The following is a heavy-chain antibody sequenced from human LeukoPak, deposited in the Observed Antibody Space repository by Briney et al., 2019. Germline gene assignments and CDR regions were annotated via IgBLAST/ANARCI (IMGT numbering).Heavy chain of an antibody. CDR1: GGSINDYY. CDR2: VFTSGST. CDR3: AREYSNGWYVFDY. V-gene: IGHV4-4*07. Sequence: SETLSLTCTVSGGSINDYYWSWIRQPAGKGLQWIGRVFTSGSTNYNPSLKSRVTMSIDTSKNQCSLRLTSVNPTDTAMYYCAREYSNGWYVFDYWGQGTLLTVSS. D-gene: IGHD6-19*01. J-gene: IGHJ4*02.